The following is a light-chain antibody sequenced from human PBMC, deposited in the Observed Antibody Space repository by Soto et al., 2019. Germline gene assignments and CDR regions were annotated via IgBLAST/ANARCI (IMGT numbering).Light chain of an antibody. J-gene: IGKJ1*01. CDR2: KAS. CDR1: QTISSW. V-gene: IGKV1-5*03. Sequence: DIQMTQSPSTLSGSVGDRVTITCRASQTISSWLAWYPQKPGKAPKLLIYKASTLKSGVPSRFSGSGSGTEFPLTISSLQPDDFATYYCQHYNSYAEAFGQGTKVELK. CDR3: QHYNSYAEA.